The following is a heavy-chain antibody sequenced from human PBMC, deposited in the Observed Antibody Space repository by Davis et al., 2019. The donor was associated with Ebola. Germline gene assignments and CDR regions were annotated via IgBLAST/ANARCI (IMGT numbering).Heavy chain of an antibody. V-gene: IGHV3-23*01. D-gene: IGHD6-19*01. CDR2: ISGSGGST. J-gene: IGHJ5*02. CDR1: GFTFSSYA. CDR3: ARDTRLIAVAGTNWFDP. Sequence: PGGSLRLSCAASGFTFSSYAMSWVRQAPGKGLEWVSAISGSGGSTYYADSAKGRFTISRDNAKNSLFLQMNSLRAEDTAVYYCARDTRLIAVAGTNWFDPWGQGTLVTVSS.